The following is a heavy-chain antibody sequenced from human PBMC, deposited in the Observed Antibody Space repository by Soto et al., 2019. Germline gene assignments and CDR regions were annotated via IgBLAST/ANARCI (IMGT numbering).Heavy chain of an antibody. CDR1: GGSISSSSYY. CDR3: ARHRGYYGSRLIYFDY. CDR2: IYYSGST. V-gene: IGHV4-39*01. D-gene: IGHD3-10*01. Sequence: QLQLQESGPGLVKPSETLSLTCTVSGGSISSSSYYWGWIRQPPGKGLEWIGSIYYSGSTYYNPSLKSRVTISVDTFKNQFSLKPSSVTAADTAVYYCARHRGYYGSRLIYFDYWGQGTLVTVSS. J-gene: IGHJ4*02.